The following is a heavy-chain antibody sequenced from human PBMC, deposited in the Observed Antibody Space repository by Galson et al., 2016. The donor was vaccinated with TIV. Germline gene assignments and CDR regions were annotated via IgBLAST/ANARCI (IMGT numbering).Heavy chain of an antibody. CDR1: GFTFSSHA. V-gene: IGHV3-23*01. Sequence: SLRLSCAASGFTFSSHAMTWVRQPPGKGLEWVSAISAGGGSTYYADSVKGRFTISRDNSKSTLYLQLDSLRVEDTAVYYCAKMDSSGLSYARRFDYWGQGTLVTVSS. CDR2: ISAGGGST. J-gene: IGHJ4*02. D-gene: IGHD3-22*01. CDR3: AKMDSSGLSYARRFDY.